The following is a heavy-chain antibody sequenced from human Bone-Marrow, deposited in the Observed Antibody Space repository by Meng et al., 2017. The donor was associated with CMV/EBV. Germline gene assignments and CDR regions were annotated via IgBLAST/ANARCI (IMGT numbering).Heavy chain of an antibody. CDR2: ISSSSSYI. CDR3: ARGSSWELLGGGDY. J-gene: IGHJ4*02. D-gene: IGHD1-26*01. V-gene: IGHV3-21*01. CDR1: GFTFSSYS. Sequence: GGSLRLSCAASGFTFSSYSMNWVRQAPGKGLEWVSSISSSSSYIYYADSVKGRFTISRDNAKNSLYLQMNSLRAEDTAVYYCARGSSWELLGGGDYWVQGTLVTVSS.